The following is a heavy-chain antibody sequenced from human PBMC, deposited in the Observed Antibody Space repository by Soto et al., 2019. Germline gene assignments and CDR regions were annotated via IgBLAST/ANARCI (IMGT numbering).Heavy chain of an antibody. D-gene: IGHD3-3*01. V-gene: IGHV2-5*01. J-gene: IGHJ4*02. Sequence: VSGPTLVNPTQTLTLTCAFSGFSLSTSGVGVGWVRQPPGKALEWLGIIYWNDDHRYSPSLRSRLIITKDTSKNQVVLTMTNMDPVDTATYYCAHFLFNRTWTYFDYWGQGTLVTVSS. CDR2: IYWNDDH. CDR1: GFSLSTSGVG. CDR3: AHFLFNRTWTYFDY.